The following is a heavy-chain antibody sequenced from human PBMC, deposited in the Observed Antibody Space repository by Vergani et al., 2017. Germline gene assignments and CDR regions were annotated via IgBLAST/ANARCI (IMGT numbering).Heavy chain of an antibody. J-gene: IGHJ6*02. Sequence: QVQLVESGGGVVQPGRSLRLSCAASGFTFNQYGMHWVRQAPGKGLEWVEVTWYDGNNKQYADSVKGRFTISRDNSKSTMYLQMNSLRDEDTAVYYCAKANPRNSGYDYLYYYHAMDVWCQGTTVIVSS. CDR2: TWYDGNNK. V-gene: IGHV3-33*06. CDR3: AKANPRNSGYDYLYYYHAMDV. D-gene: IGHD5-12*01. CDR1: GFTFNQYG.